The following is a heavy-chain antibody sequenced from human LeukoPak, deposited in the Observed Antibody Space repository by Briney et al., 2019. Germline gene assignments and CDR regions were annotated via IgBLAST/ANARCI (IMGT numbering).Heavy chain of an antibody. CDR3: ARDGYCSGGSCYSGFDY. CDR2: IIPIFGTA. CDR1: GGTFSSYA. Sequence: SVKVSCKASGGTFSSYAISWVRQAPGQGLEWMGGIIPIFGTANYAQKFQGRITITADKSTSTAYTELSSLRSEDTAVFYCARDGYCSGGSCYSGFDYWGQGTLVTVSS. J-gene: IGHJ4*02. V-gene: IGHV1-69*06. D-gene: IGHD2-15*01.